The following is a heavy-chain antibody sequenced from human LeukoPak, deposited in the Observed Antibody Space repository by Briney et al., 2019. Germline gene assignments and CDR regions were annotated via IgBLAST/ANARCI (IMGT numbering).Heavy chain of an antibody. V-gene: IGHV4-59*08. CDR2: IYYSGST. CDR3: ARHLPEIVGGLHAFDI. D-gene: IGHD2-15*01. Sequence: SETLSLTCTVSGVSISSYYWSWIRQPPGKGLEWIGYIYYSGSTNYNPSLKSRVTISVDTSKNQFSLKLSSVTAADTAVYYCARHLPEIVGGLHAFDIWGQGTMVTVSS. CDR1: GVSISSYY. J-gene: IGHJ3*02.